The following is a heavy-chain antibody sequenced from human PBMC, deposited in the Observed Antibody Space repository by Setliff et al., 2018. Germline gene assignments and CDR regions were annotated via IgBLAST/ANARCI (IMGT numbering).Heavy chain of an antibody. CDR3: ARLSGSYDFDY. CDR2: IWYDGSNE. CDR1: GITISRYD. V-gene: IGHV3-33*01. Sequence: GGSLRLSCAASGITISRYDMHWVRLAPGRGLEWVAVIWYDGSNEEYADTVKGRFTISRDNSRNTSSLQMISLRPEDTAIYYCARLSGSYDFDYWGQGTLVTVSS. D-gene: IGHD1-26*01. J-gene: IGHJ4*02.